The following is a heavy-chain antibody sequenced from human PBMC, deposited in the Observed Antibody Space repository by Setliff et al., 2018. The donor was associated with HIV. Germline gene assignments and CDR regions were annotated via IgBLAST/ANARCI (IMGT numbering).Heavy chain of an antibody. CDR3: ARVETSVRGATYGMDV. CDR2: IYTSGST. V-gene: IGHV4-61*09. Sequence: PSETLSLTCTVSGGSISSGSYYWSWIRQPAGKGLEWIGHIYTSGSTNYNPSLKSRVTISVDTSKNQFSLKLSSVTAADTAVYYCARVETSVRGATYGMDVWGQGTAVTVSS. J-gene: IGHJ6*02. D-gene: IGHD3-10*01. CDR1: GGSISSGSYY.